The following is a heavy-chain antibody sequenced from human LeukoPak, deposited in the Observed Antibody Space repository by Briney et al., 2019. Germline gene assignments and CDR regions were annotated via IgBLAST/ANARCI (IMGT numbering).Heavy chain of an antibody. V-gene: IGHV4-59*08. J-gene: IGHJ3*02. CDR1: GGSISSYY. D-gene: IGHD6-19*01. CDR3: ARRGHSSGWYWGDAFDI. CDR2: IYYSGST. Sequence: PSETLSLTCTVSGGSISSYYWSWIRQPPGKGLEWIGYIYYSGSTNYNPSLKSRVTISVDTSKNQFSLKLSSVTAADTAVYYCARRGHSSGWYWGDAFDIWGQGTMVTVSS.